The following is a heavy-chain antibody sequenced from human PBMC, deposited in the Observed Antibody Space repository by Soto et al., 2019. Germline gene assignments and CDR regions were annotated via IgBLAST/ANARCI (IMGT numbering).Heavy chain of an antibody. CDR3: ARTEDDSPFDY. CDR2: INPSGGST. D-gene: IGHD2-15*01. V-gene: IGHV1-46*01. Sequence: HVQLVQSGAEVKKPGASVRVSCKASGYTFTRYYMHWVRQAPGQGLEWMGIINPSGGSTGYAQKFRGRVTMTRDTSTNTVYMELSSLRSEDTAMYYCARTEDDSPFDYWGQGTLVTVSS. CDR1: GYTFTRYY. J-gene: IGHJ4*02.